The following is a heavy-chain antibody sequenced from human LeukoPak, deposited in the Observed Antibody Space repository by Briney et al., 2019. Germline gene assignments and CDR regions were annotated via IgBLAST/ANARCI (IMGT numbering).Heavy chain of an antibody. CDR1: GYTFTSSG. CDR3: ARVGRDYGGNRFSDY. D-gene: IGHD4-23*01. J-gene: IGHJ4*02. V-gene: IGHV1-18*01. CDR2: ISAYNGDI. Sequence: ASVKVSCKASGYTFTSSGVSWVRQAPGQGLEWMGWISAYNGDINYAQKFQGRVTMTTDTSTSTAYMELKSLRSDDTAIYYCARVGRDYGGNRFSDYWGQGTLVTVSS.